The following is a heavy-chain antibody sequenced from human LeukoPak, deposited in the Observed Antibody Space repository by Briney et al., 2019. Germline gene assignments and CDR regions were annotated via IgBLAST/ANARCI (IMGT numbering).Heavy chain of an antibody. CDR1: GFTFNDYG. V-gene: IGHV3-20*04. Sequence: GGSLRLSCAASGFTFNDYGLSWVRQAPGKGLEWVSGINWNGGTAGYADSVRGRFTISRDNAKNSLYLQMNSLRAEDTAVYYCARVAAGILYYYYYYMDVWGKGTTVTISS. D-gene: IGHD6-13*01. J-gene: IGHJ6*03. CDR3: ARVAAGILYYYYYYMDV. CDR2: INWNGGTA.